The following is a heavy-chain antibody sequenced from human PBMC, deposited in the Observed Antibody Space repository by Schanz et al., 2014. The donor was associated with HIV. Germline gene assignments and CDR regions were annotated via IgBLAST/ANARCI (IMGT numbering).Heavy chain of an antibody. CDR3: ARGRRDVSMIVLYWLDP. Sequence: QVQLVQSGAEVKKPGASVMVSCKASGYTFTSYDINWVRQVPGQGLEWMGWMNPKSGNTGYAQKFRGRVTMTRNTSTGTAYMELSSLRSDDTAVYYCARGRRDVSMIVLYWLDPWGQGTLVTVSS. V-gene: IGHV1-8*01. CDR1: GYTFTSYD. J-gene: IGHJ5*02. D-gene: IGHD3-22*01. CDR2: MNPKSGNT.